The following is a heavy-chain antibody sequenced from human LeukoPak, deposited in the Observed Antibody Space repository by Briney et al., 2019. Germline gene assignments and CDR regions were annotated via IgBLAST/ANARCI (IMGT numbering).Heavy chain of an antibody. Sequence: PGGALRLSCAASGFTFSSYGMHWVRQAPGKGLEWVAFIRYDGSNKYYGDSAKGRFTISRDNSKNTLYLQMNSLRAEDTAGYYCATDRGYYTSGSYYLDYWGQGTLVTVSS. V-gene: IGHV3-30*02. CDR1: GFTFSSYG. D-gene: IGHD3-10*01. CDR2: IRYDGSNK. J-gene: IGHJ4*02. CDR3: ATDRGYYTSGSYYLDY.